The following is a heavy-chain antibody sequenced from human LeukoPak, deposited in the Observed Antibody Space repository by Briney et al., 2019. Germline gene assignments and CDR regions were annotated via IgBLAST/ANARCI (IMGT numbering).Heavy chain of an antibody. D-gene: IGHD6-13*01. V-gene: IGHV5-51*01. Sequence: HGESLKISCKGSGYSFTNYWIGWVRQMPGKGLEWMGIIYPGDSDTRYSPSFQGQVTISADRSISAAYLQWSSLKASDTAIYYCARRLATAEYFDYWGQGTLVTVSS. CDR1: GYSFTNYW. CDR2: IYPGDSDT. CDR3: ARRLATAEYFDY. J-gene: IGHJ4*02.